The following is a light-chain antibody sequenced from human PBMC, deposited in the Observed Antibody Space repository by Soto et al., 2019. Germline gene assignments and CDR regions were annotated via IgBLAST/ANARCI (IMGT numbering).Light chain of an antibody. Sequence: EIVLTQSPGTLSLSPGERATLSCRASQSISSNYLAWYQQKPGQAPRLLIYGASTRATGIPDRFSGSGSGTDFTLTISRMEPEDFAVYYCQQYDHSPNTFGQVTKLEIK. V-gene: IGKV3-20*01. J-gene: IGKJ2*01. CDR2: GAS. CDR1: QSISSNY. CDR3: QQYDHSPNT.